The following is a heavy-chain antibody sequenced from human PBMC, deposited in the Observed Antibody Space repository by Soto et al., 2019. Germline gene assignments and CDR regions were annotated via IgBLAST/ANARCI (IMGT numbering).Heavy chain of an antibody. D-gene: IGHD3-3*02. V-gene: IGHV3-11*01. J-gene: IGHJ4*02. CDR3: ARAQDGIFGPTSGGLY. CDR2: ISSSGSPI. CDR1: GFTFSDYY. Sequence: QVQLVESGGGLVKPGGSLRLSCAASGFTFSDYYMSWIRQAPGKGLECVSYISSSGSPIYYADSVKGRFTISRDNAKNSLDLQTNSLEAEATAGYYWARAQDGIFGPTSGGLYWGQGTLVTVSS.